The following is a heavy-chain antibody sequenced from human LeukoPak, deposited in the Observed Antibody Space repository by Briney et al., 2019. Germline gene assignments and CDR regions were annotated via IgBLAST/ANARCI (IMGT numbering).Heavy chain of an antibody. CDR2: ISYDGSNK. D-gene: IGHD5-24*01. J-gene: IGHJ4*02. V-gene: IGHV3-30-3*01. CDR1: GFTFSSYE. CDR3: AREDGYNPGDY. Sequence: GGSLRLSCAASGFTFSSYEMNWVRQAPGKGLEWVAVISYDGSNKYYADSVKGRFTISRDNSKNTLYLQMNSLRAEDTAVYYCAREDGYNPGDYWGQGTLVTVSS.